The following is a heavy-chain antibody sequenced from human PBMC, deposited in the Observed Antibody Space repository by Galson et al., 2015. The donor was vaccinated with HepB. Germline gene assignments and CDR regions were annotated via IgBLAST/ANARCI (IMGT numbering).Heavy chain of an antibody. V-gene: IGHV1-2*02. D-gene: IGHD2-2*01. Sequence: SVKVSCKASGYTFTGYYMHWVRQAPGQGLEWMGWINPNSGGTNYAQKFQGRVTMTRDTSISTAYMELSRLRSDDPAVYYCARDPPDCSSTSCYDSGGGYWGQGTLVTVSS. CDR3: ARDPPDCSSTSCYDSGGGY. CDR2: INPNSGGT. CDR1: GYTFTGYY. J-gene: IGHJ4*02.